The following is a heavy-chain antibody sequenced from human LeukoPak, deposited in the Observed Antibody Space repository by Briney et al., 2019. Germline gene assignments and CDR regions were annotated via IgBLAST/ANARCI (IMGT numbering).Heavy chain of an antibody. J-gene: IGHJ3*02. CDR1: GFTFSSYG. V-gene: IGHV3-30*18. Sequence: GGSLRLSCAASGFTFSSYGMHWVRQAPGKGLEWVAVISYDGSNKYYADSVKGRFTISRDNSKNTLYLQMNSLRAEDTAVYYCAKFWDAFDIWGQGTMVAVSS. CDR3: AKFWDAFDI. CDR2: ISYDGSNK.